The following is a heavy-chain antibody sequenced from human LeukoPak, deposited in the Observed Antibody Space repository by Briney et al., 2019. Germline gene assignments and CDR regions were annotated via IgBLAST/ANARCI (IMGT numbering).Heavy chain of an antibody. Sequence: GASVKVSCKASGGTFSSYAISWVRQAPGQGLEWMGGIIPIFGTANYAQKFQGRVTITADESTSTAYMELSSLRSEDTAVYYCAATHSHPEYYYDSSGGLWFDPWGQGTLVTVSS. V-gene: IGHV1-69*13. CDR2: IIPIFGTA. CDR1: GGTFSSYA. CDR3: AATHSHPEYYYDSSGGLWFDP. D-gene: IGHD3-22*01. J-gene: IGHJ5*02.